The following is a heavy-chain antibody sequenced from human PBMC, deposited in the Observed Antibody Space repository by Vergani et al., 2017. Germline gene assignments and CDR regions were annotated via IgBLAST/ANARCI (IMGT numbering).Heavy chain of an antibody. J-gene: IGHJ5*02. Sequence: VQLVQSGAEVKKPGASVKVSCKASGYIFSSYDIHWVRQAPGQRLEWMGWINAGNDNTKYSQKFQGRVTMTRDTSTSTVYMELSSLRSEDTAVYYCAREPRTGKFAWPSTVGFDPWGQGTLVTVSS. D-gene: IGHD1-14*01. CDR1: GYIFSSYD. V-gene: IGHV1-3*01. CDR3: AREPRTGKFAWPSTVGFDP. CDR2: INAGNDNT.